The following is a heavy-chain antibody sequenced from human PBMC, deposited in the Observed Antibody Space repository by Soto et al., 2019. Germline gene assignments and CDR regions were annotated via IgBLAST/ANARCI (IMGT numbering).Heavy chain of an antibody. Sequence: ASVKVSCKASGYTFTSYYMHWVRQAPGQGLEWMGIINPSGGSTSYAQKFQGRVTMTRDTSTSTVYTELSRLRSEDTAVYYCARAPLYYDFWSGYYQMSSYYYYGMDVWGQGTTVTVSS. CDR3: ARAPLYYDFWSGYYQMSSYYYYGMDV. D-gene: IGHD3-3*01. V-gene: IGHV1-46*01. J-gene: IGHJ6*02. CDR2: INPSGGST. CDR1: GYTFTSYY.